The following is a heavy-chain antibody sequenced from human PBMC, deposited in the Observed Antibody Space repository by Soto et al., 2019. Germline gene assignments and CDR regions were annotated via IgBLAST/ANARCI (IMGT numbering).Heavy chain of an antibody. V-gene: IGHV3-7*01. Sequence: GGSLRLSCAASGLTFSTYWMTWVRRAPGKGLEWVANIKQDGSEKYYVDSVKGRFTISRDNANNSLYLQMNSLRPEDTAVYYCARGPFDVWGQGTMVTVSS. CDR3: ARGPFDV. J-gene: IGHJ3*01. CDR1: GLTFSTYW. CDR2: IKQDGSEK.